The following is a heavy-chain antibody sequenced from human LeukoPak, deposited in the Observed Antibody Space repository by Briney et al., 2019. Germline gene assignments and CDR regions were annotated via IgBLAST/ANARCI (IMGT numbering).Heavy chain of an antibody. D-gene: IGHD1-14*01. CDR1: GFTFSSYG. CDR2: ITNNGGRT. J-gene: IGHJ4*02. CDR3: ARASSTGPPDY. V-gene: IGHV3-64*02. Sequence: PGGSLRLSCAASGFTFSSYGMHWVRQAPGKGLEYVSAITNNGGRTYYADSVKGRFTISRDNSKNTLYLQMGSLRVEDMAVYYCARASSTGPPDYWGQGTLVTVSP.